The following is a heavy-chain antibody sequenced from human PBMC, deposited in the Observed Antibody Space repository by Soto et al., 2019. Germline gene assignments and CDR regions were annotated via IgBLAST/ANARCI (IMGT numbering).Heavy chain of an antibody. CDR3: ARGRASGSYYLLDY. V-gene: IGHV1-8*01. D-gene: IGHD3-10*01. J-gene: IGHJ4*02. CDR1: GATFTTYD. Sequence: GASVKVSCKAPGATFTTYDINWVRQATGHGLEWMGWINSNSGNIGYAQRFQGRVTMTRDTAIRTAYMEVSSLRSDDTAVYYRARGRASGSYYLLDYWGQGTLVTGSA. CDR2: INSNSGNI.